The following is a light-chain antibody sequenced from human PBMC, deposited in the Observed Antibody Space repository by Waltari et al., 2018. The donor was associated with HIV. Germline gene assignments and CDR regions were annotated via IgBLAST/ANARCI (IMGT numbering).Light chain of an antibody. Sequence: SNVLTQPPSVSVAPGQTAGITCGGNTTGSKSVHWYQQRPGQAPVVVVFDDSDRPSGIPERFAGSNSGNTATLTISRVEAGDEADYYCQVWDSSRDWVFGGGTKLTVL. CDR3: QVWDSSRDWV. CDR1: TTGSKS. J-gene: IGLJ3*02. CDR2: DDS. V-gene: IGLV3-21*02.